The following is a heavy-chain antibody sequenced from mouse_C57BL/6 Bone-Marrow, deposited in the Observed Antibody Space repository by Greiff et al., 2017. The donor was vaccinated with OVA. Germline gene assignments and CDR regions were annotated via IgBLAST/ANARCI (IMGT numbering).Heavy chain of an antibody. Sequence: VQLQQSGAELARPGASVKMSCKASGYTFTSYTMHWVKQRPGQGLEWIGYINPSSGYTKYNQKFKDKATLTADKSSSTAYMQLSSLTSEDSAVYYCARENYYGYYFDYWGQGTTLTVSS. V-gene: IGHV1-4*01. D-gene: IGHD1-1*01. CDR1: GYTFTSYT. CDR2: INPSSGYT. J-gene: IGHJ2*01. CDR3: ARENYYGYYFDY.